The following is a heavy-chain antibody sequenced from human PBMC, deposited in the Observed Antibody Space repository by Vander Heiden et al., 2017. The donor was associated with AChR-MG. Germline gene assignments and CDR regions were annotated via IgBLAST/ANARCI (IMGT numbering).Heavy chain of an antibody. CDR1: GFTFSSYG. CDR2: ISGSRGST. D-gene: IGHD2-2*01. V-gene: IGHV3-23*01. CDR3: GKVVVVGTGEMDY. J-gene: IGHJ4*01. Sequence: EVQLLESGGGLVQAGGSLRLSCAASGFTFSSYGSNWVRQAPGRGLEWFSAISGSRGSTSSTDSVKGRFTSSRDNSKNTLYLQMNSLRAGDTAVYYCGKVVVVGTGEMDYWG.